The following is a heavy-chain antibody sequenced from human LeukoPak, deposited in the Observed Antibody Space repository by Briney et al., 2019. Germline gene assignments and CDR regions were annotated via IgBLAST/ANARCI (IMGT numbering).Heavy chain of an antibody. CDR2: ISYDGNKK. J-gene: IGHJ4*02. CDR3: GRDGYDYGDYGEAGGLDY. V-gene: IGHV3-30*04. Sequence: GGSLRLSCAASGFTFSSYAMHWVRQAPGKGLEWVAVISYDGNKKYYADSVKGRFTISRDNSKNTLYVQMNSLRAEDTAVYYCGRDGYDYGDYGEAGGLDYWGQGTLVTVSS. D-gene: IGHD4-17*01. CDR1: GFTFSSYA.